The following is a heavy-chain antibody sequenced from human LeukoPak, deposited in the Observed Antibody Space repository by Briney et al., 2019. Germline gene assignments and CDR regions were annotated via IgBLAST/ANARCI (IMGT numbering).Heavy chain of an antibody. V-gene: IGHV1-2*02. J-gene: IGHJ5*02. Sequence: ASVKVTCKASGYTFTGYYMHWVRQAPGQGLEWMGWINPNSGGTDYAQMFQGRVTMTRDTSISTAYMELSRLRSDDTAVYYCARDVVDTAMVGNWFDPWGQGTPVTVSS. CDR1: GYTFTGYY. CDR3: ARDVVDTAMVGNWFDP. D-gene: IGHD5-18*01. CDR2: INPNSGGT.